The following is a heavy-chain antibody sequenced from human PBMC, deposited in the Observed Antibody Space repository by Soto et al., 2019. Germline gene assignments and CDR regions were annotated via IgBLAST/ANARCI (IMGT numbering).Heavy chain of an antibody. D-gene: IGHD3-10*01. Sequence: SETLSLTCAVYGGSFSGYYWTWIRQPPGTGLEWIGEINHSGSTNYNPSLKSRVTISVDTSKNQFSLKLTSVTAADTAVYYCARNKITALFNYWGRETLVTFSS. J-gene: IGHJ4*02. CDR3: ARNKITALFNY. CDR1: GGSFSGYY. CDR2: INHSGST. V-gene: IGHV4-34*01.